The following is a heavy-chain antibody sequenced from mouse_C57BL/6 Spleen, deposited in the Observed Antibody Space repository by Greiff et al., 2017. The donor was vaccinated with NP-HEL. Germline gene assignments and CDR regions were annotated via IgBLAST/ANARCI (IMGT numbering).Heavy chain of an antibody. D-gene: IGHD1-1*01. CDR1: GYTFTSYG. J-gene: IGHJ4*01. V-gene: IGHV1-81*01. Sequence: VQLQQSGAELARPGASVKLSCKASGYTFTSYGISWVKQRTGQGLEWIGEIYPRSGNTYYNEKFKGKATLTADKSSSTAYMELRSLTSEDSAVYFCARSYDGSSHWAMDYWGQGTSVTVSS. CDR2: IYPRSGNT. CDR3: ARSYDGSSHWAMDY.